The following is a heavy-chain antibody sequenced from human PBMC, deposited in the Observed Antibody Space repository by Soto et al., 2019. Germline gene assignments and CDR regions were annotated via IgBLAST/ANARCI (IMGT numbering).Heavy chain of an antibody. D-gene: IGHD5-18*01. CDR1: GFTFSSYT. CDR2: ISGDSTYI. V-gene: IGHV3-21*01. J-gene: IGHJ4*02. CDR3: ATHSTAFATH. Sequence: EVQLVESGGGLVKPGGSLRLSCAASGFTFSSYTMNWVRQAPGKGLEWVSSISGDSTYIFYADSLKGRFTISRDNSKNTLYLQMNSLRAEDTAVYYCATHSTAFATHWAQGTLVTVSS.